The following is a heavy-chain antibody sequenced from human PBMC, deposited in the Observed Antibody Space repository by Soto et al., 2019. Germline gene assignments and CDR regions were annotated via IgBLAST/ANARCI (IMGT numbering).Heavy chain of an antibody. CDR1: GFTFSSHW. J-gene: IGHJ5*02. D-gene: IGHD2-2*01. CDR2: IRQDGNEK. V-gene: IGHV3-7*01. Sequence: GGSLRLSCTASGFTFSSHWMTWVRQAPGKGLEWVASIRQDGNEKFYVGSVKGRFTISRDNAKKSVYLQMDSLRVEDTAVYYCSRPTRGFCCPATCSTESWGQGTLFPVSS. CDR3: SRPTRGFCCPATCSTES.